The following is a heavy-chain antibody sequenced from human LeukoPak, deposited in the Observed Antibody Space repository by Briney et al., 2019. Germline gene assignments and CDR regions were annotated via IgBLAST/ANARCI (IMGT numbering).Heavy chain of an antibody. V-gene: IGHV4-61*02. CDR3: ARDLYYYGSGAFWDYMDV. J-gene: IGHJ6*03. CDR2: IYTSGST. Sequence: SQTLSLTCTLSGGSISSGRYCWSWIRQPAGKGLEWIGRIYTSGSTNYNPSLKSRVTISVDTSKNQFSLKLSSVTAADTTVYYCARDLYYYGSGAFWDYMDVWGKGTTVTVSS. D-gene: IGHD3-10*01. CDR1: GGSISSGRYC.